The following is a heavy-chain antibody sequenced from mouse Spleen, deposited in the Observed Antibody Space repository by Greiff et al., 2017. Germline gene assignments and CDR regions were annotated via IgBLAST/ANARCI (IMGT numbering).Heavy chain of an antibody. CDR1: GFSLTKYG. Sequence: VKLMESGPGLVAPSQSLSITCTVSGFSLTKYGVHWVRQSPGKGLEWLGVIWNDGSTDYNAAFISRLSISKDSSKSQVFFKMNSLQADDTAIYYCVRKAYGNDHFDYWGQGTTLTVSS. V-gene: IGHV2-2-2*01. CDR2: IWNDGST. D-gene: IGHD2-1*01. J-gene: IGHJ2*01. CDR3: VRKAYGNDHFDY.